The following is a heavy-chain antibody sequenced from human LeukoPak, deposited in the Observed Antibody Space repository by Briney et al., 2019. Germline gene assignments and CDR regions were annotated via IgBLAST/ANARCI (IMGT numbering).Heavy chain of an antibody. Sequence: GASVKVSCKASGYTFTGYYMHWVRQAPGQGLEWMGWINPNSGGTNYAQKFQGRVTMTRDTSISTAYMELSRLRSDDTAVYYCARDFRNYGSGSYYDYWGQGTRVTVSS. CDR1: GYTFTGYY. D-gene: IGHD3-10*01. J-gene: IGHJ4*02. CDR2: INPNSGGT. CDR3: ARDFRNYGSGSYYDY. V-gene: IGHV1-2*02.